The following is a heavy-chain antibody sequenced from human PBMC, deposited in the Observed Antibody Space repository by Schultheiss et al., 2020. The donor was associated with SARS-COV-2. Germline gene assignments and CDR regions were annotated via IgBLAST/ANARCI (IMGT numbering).Heavy chain of an antibody. CDR2: INHSGST. J-gene: IGHJ5*02. CDR1: GGSFSGYY. Sequence: SETLSLTCAVYGGSFSGYYWSWIRQPPGKGLEWIGEINHSGSTNYNPSLKSRVTISVDTSKNQFSLKLSSVTAADTAVYYCARGKEYYDFWSGYNPDNWFDPWGQGTLVTVSS. CDR3: ARGKEYYDFWSGYNPDNWFDP. V-gene: IGHV4-34*01. D-gene: IGHD3-3*01.